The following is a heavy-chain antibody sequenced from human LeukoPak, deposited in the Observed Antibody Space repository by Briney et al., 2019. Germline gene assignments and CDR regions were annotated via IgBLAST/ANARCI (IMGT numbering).Heavy chain of an antibody. CDR2: ISYNGGRK. CDR1: GFTFSSYA. Sequence: GGSLRLSCAASGFTFSSYAMHWVRQAPGKGLEWVAVISYNGGRKDYADSVKGRFTIDRDNSKNTVYLQMNSLRPDDTAIYFCARQEARSYNYEGLDYWGQGSLVTVSS. CDR3: ARQEARSYNYEGLDY. J-gene: IGHJ4*02. D-gene: IGHD1-1*01. V-gene: IGHV3-30*04.